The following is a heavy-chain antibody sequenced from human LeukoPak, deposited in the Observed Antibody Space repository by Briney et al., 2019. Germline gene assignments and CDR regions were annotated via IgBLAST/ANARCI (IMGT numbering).Heavy chain of an antibody. CDR2: IYDSGGT. D-gene: IGHD3-10*01. J-gene: IGHJ5*02. Sequence: SETLSLTCTVSGYSISSGYYWGCIRQPPGKGLELIGNIYDSGGTYYHPSLKNRLTISVDTSNNQLSLTLSSVTAADTAVYYCARRGLLLWFGDHRWFDPWGQGTLVTVSS. V-gene: IGHV4-38-2*02. CDR3: ARRGLLLWFGDHRWFDP. CDR1: GYSISSGYY.